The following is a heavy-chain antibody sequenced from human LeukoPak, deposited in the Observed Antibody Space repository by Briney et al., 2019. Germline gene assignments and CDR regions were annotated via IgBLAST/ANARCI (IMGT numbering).Heavy chain of an antibody. D-gene: IGHD1-26*01. V-gene: IGHV3-23*01. CDR3: AKATVVGATIECVDY. CDR2: NAEMI. Sequence: NAEMIFYPDFVKGRFTISRDNSKNTLYLQMNSLRAEDTAVYYCAKATVVGATIECVDYWGQGTLVTVSS. J-gene: IGHJ4*02.